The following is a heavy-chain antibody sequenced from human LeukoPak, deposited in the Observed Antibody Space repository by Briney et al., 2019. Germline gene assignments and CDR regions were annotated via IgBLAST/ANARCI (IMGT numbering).Heavy chain of an antibody. CDR3: ARGLRYFDWLLLGHYFDY. J-gene: IGHJ4*02. D-gene: IGHD3-9*01. V-gene: IGHV4-34*01. CDR2: INHSGST. Sequence: SETLSLTCAVYGGSFSGYYWSWIRQPPGKGLEWIGEINHSGSTNYNPSLKSRVTISVDTPKNQFSLKLSSVTAADTAVYYCARGLRYFDWLLLGHYFDYWGQGTLVTVSS. CDR1: GGSFSGYY.